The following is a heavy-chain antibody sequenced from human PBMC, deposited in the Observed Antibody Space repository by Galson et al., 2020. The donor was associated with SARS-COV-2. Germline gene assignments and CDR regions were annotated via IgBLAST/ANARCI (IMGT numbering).Heavy chain of an antibody. D-gene: IGHD3-22*01. Sequence: ASVKVSCKASGYTFTSYGISWVRQAPGQGPEWMGWISAYNGNTNYAQKLQGRVTMTTDTSTSTAYMELRSLRSDDTAVYYCAREYPPDSSGYYYYFDYWGQGTLVTVSS. CDR1: GYTFTSYG. V-gene: IGHV1-18*01. CDR2: ISAYNGNT. J-gene: IGHJ4*02. CDR3: AREYPPDSSGYYYYFDY.